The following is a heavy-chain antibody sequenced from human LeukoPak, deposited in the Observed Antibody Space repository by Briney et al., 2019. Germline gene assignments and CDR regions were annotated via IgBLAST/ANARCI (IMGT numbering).Heavy chain of an antibody. CDR3: ARDRIGYCSSISCYGLTRYYYYGMDV. CDR1: GFTVSSNY. Sequence: RAGGSLRLSCAASGFTVSSNYMSWVRRAPGKGLEWVSVIYSGGSTYYADSVKGRFTISRHNSKNTLYLQMNSLRAEDTAVYYCARDRIGYCSSISCYGLTRYYYYGMDVWGQGTTVTVSS. CDR2: IYSGGST. J-gene: IGHJ6*02. V-gene: IGHV3-53*04. D-gene: IGHD2-2*01.